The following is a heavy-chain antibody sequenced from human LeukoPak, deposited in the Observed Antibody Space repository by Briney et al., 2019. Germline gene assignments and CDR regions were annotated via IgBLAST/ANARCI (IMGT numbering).Heavy chain of an antibody. J-gene: IGHJ4*02. V-gene: IGHV4-34*01. CDR3: ARNTAHEYYFDS. CDR2: IYHRGST. Sequence: RSETLSLTCAVYGGSFSGYYWSWIRQPPARGLEWIGEIYHRGSTNYNPSLKSRVTISVDKSKNQFSLKLSSVTAADTAVYYCARNTAHEYYFDSWGQGTLVTVSS. CDR1: GGSFSGYY. D-gene: IGHD2-21*02.